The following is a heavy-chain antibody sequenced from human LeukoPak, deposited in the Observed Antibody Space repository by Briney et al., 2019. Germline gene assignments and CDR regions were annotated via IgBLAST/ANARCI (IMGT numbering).Heavy chain of an antibody. D-gene: IGHD1-26*01. CDR1: GYSISSFYY. CDR2: IYYSGST. V-gene: IGHV4-38-2*01. CDR3: ARGSFDFEY. J-gene: IGHJ4*02. Sequence: PSETLSLTFAVSGYSISSFYYWGWIRQPPGKGLDWIGSIYYSGSTYYSPSLKSRVTISLDTSKNQFSLKLNSVTAADTAVYYCARGSFDFEYWGQGTLVTVSS.